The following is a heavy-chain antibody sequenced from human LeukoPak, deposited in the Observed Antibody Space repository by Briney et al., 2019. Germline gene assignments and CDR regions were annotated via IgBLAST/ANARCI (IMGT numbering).Heavy chain of an antibody. J-gene: IGHJ5*02. CDR2: IRSKANTYAT. CDR3: TRHRDDSGSYLGWFDP. D-gene: IGHD1-26*01. Sequence: PGGSLKLSCAASGFTFSGSAMHWVRQASGKGLEWVGRIRSKANTYATAYAASVKGRFTISRDDSKNTAYLQMNSLKTEDTAVCYCTRHRDDSGSYLGWFDPWGQGTLVTVSS. V-gene: IGHV3-73*01. CDR1: GFTFSGSA.